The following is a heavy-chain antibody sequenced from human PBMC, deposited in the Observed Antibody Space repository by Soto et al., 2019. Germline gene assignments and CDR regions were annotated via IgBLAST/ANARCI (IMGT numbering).Heavy chain of an antibody. CDR2: ISDSGRTM. CDR1: GFTFSSFE. D-gene: IGHD4-17*01. J-gene: IGHJ4*02. V-gene: IGHV3-48*03. CDR3: ARSTVTSD. Sequence: GGSLRLSCAASGFTFSSFEMIWVRQAPGKGLEWISYISDSGRTMYYADSVKGRFTISRDNAKNSLYLQMNSLRVEDTALYYCARSTVTSDWGQGTLVTVSS.